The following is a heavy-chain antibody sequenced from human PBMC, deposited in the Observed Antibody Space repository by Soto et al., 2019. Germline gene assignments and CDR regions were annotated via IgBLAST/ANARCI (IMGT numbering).Heavy chain of an antibody. CDR3: ARDRAAMVRGDPDYYYYYGMDV. V-gene: IGHV4-59*01. Sequence: SETLSLTSTVSGGSISSYYWSWIRQPPGKGLEWIGYIYYSGSTNYNPSLKSRVTISVDTSKNQFSLKLSSVTAADTAVYSCARDRAAMVRGDPDYYYYYGMDVWGQGTTVTVSS. CDR2: IYYSGST. D-gene: IGHD3-10*01. CDR1: GGSISSYY. J-gene: IGHJ6*02.